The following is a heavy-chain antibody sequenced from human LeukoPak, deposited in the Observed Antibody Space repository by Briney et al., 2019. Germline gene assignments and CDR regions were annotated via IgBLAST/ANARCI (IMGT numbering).Heavy chain of an antibody. V-gene: IGHV3-7*03. CDR3: ARCSNAVCTLGMDV. CDR2: IKQDGSER. J-gene: IGHJ6*02. CDR1: GFTFSSFW. Sequence: GGSLRLSCAASGFTFSSFWMSWVRQAPGKGLEWVANIKQDGSERYYVDSVKGRFTISRDNAKHSLYLEMNSLRAEDTAVYYCARCSNAVCTLGMDVWGQGTTVTVSS. D-gene: IGHD2-8*01.